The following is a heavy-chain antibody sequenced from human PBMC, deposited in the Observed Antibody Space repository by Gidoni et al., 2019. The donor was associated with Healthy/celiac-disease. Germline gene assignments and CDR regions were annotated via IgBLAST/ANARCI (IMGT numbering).Heavy chain of an antibody. CDR2: ISYDGSNK. D-gene: IGHD5-18*01. V-gene: IGHV3-30-3*01. CDR3: ASEGYSYGYDNWFDP. J-gene: IGHJ5*02. CDR1: GFTFSRYA. Sequence: QVQLVESVGGVVQPGRSLRLSCSASGFTFSRYAMPWVRQAPGKGLEWVAVISYDGSNKYYADSVKGRFTISRDNSKNTLYLQMNSLRAEDTAVYYCASEGYSYGYDNWFDPWGQGTLVTVSS.